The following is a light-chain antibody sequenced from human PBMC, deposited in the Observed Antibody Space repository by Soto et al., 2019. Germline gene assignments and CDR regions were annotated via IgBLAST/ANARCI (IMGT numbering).Light chain of an antibody. CDR1: QSISTW. CDR3: QQLNSYSWT. CDR2: KAS. J-gene: IGKJ1*01. Sequence: EIRMTQCPSTLSASIGARVIITCRASQSISTWLAWYQQKPGKAPKLLIYKASTLERGVPSRFSGSGSGTDFTLTISSLQPDDFATYYCQQLNSYSWTFGQGTKV. V-gene: IGKV1-5*03.